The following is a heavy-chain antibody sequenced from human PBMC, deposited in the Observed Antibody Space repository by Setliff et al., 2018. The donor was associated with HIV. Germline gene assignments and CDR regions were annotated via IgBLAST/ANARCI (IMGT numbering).Heavy chain of an antibody. CDR2: VSDDGTNT. V-gene: IGHV3-30*03. CDR3: ARDQGRVGSYSHFYYMDV. J-gene: IGHJ6*03. CDR1: TASEVTISSRA. Sequence: SLRLSCAASTASEVTISSRAIHWVRQAPGKGLEWVAAVSDDGTNTYYADSVRGRFTVSRDVSRHTVYLQMSSLRADDTALYYCARDQGRVGSYSHFYYMDVWGKGTTVTVSS. D-gene: IGHD3-16*01.